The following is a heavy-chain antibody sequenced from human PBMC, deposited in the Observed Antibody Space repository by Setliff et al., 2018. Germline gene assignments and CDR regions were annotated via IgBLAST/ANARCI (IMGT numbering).Heavy chain of an antibody. Sequence: SETLSLTCTVSGDSIINYYWSWIRQPPGKGLEWIGDIYSSGNTNHNPSPKSRVTISVDTSKNQFSLNLTSVTAADTAVYYCASEGFYCTNGVCYRPFDYWGQGTLVTVSS. V-gene: IGHV4-4*08. D-gene: IGHD2-8*01. J-gene: IGHJ4*02. CDR1: GDSIINYY. CDR3: ASEGFYCTNGVCYRPFDY. CDR2: IYSSGNT.